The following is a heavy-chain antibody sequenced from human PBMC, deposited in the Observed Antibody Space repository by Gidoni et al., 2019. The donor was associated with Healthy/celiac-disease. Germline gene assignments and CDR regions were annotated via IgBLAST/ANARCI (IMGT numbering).Heavy chain of an antibody. CDR1: GFTFGDYA. CDR3: TRDHSSGWYGGVWDY. D-gene: IGHD6-19*01. V-gene: IGHV3-49*03. CDR2: IRSKAYGGTT. Sequence: VQLVESGGGLVQPGRSLRLSCTASGFTFGDYAMSWFRQAPGKGLEWVGFIRSKAYGGTTEYAASVKGRFTISRDDSKSIAYLQMNSLKTEDTAVYYCTRDHSSGWYGGVWDYWGQGTLVTVSS. J-gene: IGHJ4*02.